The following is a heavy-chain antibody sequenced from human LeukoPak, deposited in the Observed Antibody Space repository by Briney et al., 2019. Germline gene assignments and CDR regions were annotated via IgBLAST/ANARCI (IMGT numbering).Heavy chain of an antibody. D-gene: IGHD2-21*02. CDR2: IIPIFGTA. V-gene: IGHV1-69*06. J-gene: IGHJ4*02. CDR3: ARDSLPPAYCGGDCPMFDY. CDR1: GGTFSSYA. Sequence: SVKVSCKASGGTFSSYAISWVRQAPGQGLEWMGGIIPIFGTANYVQKFQGRVTITADKSTSTAYMELGSLRSEDTAVYYCARDSLPPAYCGGDCPMFDYWGQGTLVTDSS.